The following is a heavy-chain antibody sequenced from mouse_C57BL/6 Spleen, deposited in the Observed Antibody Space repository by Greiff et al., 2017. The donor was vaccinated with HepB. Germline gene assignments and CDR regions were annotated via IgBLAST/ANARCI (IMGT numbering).Heavy chain of an antibody. V-gene: IGHV5-9-1*02. CDR2: ISSGGDYI. CDR1: GFTFSRYA. J-gene: IGHJ2*01. CDR3: TRDGYYGSGDYFDY. D-gene: IGHD1-1*01. Sequence: EVKVEASGEGLVKPGGSLKLSCAASGFTFSRYAMSWVRQTPEKRLEWVAYISSGGDYIYYADTVKGRFTISRDNARNTLYLQMSSLKSEDTAMYYCTRDGYYGSGDYFDYWGQGTTLTVSS.